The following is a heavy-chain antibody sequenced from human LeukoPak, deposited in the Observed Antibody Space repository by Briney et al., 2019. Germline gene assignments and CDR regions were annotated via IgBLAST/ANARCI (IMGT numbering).Heavy chain of an antibody. Sequence: SETLSLTCTVSGGSISSSSYYWGWIRQPPGKGLEWIGSIYYSGSTYYNPSLKSRVTISVDTSKNQFSLKLSSVTAADTAAYYCARLGRYGDPLGYWGQGTLVTVSS. J-gene: IGHJ4*02. CDR3: ARLGRYGDPLGY. CDR1: GGSISSSSYY. V-gene: IGHV4-39*01. D-gene: IGHD4-17*01. CDR2: IYYSGST.